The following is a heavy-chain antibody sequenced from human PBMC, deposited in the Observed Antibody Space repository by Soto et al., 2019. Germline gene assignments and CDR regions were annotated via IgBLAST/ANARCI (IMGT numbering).Heavy chain of an antibody. CDR2: ISYDGSNK. Sequence: GGSLRLSCAASGFTFSSYGMHWVRQAPGKGLEWVAVISYDGSNKYYADSVKGRFTISRDNSKNTLYLQMNSLRAEDTAVYYCAKEPRAVMVVTAFFDYWGQGTLVTVSS. V-gene: IGHV3-30*18. J-gene: IGHJ4*02. D-gene: IGHD2-21*02. CDR1: GFTFSSYG. CDR3: AKEPRAVMVVTAFFDY.